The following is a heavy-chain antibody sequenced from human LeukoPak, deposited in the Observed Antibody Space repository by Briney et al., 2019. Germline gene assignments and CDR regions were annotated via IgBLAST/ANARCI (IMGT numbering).Heavy chain of an antibody. CDR2: IYYSGNT. J-gene: IGHJ3*02. Sequence: SETLSLTCTVSGGSISSYYWSWIRQPPGKGLEWIGYIYYSGNTNYNPSLKSRVTISVDTSKNQFSLKLSSVTAADTAVYYCARPGGFGSPPVFDIWGQGTMVTVSS. CDR1: GGSISSYY. D-gene: IGHD3-10*01. CDR3: ARPGGFGSPPVFDI. V-gene: IGHV4-59*08.